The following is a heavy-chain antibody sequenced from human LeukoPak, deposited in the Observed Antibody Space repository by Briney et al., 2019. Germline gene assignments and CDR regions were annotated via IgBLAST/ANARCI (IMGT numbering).Heavy chain of an antibody. CDR1: GGSISSYY. D-gene: IGHD2-2*01. J-gene: IGHJ4*02. Sequence: SETLSLTCTVSGGSISSYYWSWIRQPPGKGLEWIGYIYYSGSTNYNPSLKSRVTISVDTSKNQFSLKLSSVTAADTAVYYCAGRPRVRYCSSTSCYGPFDHWGQGTLVTVSS. CDR2: IYYSGST. CDR3: AGRPRVRYCSSTSCYGPFDH. V-gene: IGHV4-59*01.